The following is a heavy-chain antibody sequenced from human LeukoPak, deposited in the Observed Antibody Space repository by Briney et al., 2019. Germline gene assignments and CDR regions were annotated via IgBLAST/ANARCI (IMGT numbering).Heavy chain of an antibody. J-gene: IGHJ4*02. Sequence: GGSLRLSCAASGFTFSSYDMHWVRQATGKGLEWVSAIGTAGDTYYPGSVKGRFTISRENAKNSLYLQMNSLRAGDTAVYYCARVGPYCTNGVCYTFFDYWGQGTLVTVSS. D-gene: IGHD2-8*01. CDR3: ARVGPYCTNGVCYTFFDY. CDR2: IGTAGDT. V-gene: IGHV3-13*01. CDR1: GFTFSSYD.